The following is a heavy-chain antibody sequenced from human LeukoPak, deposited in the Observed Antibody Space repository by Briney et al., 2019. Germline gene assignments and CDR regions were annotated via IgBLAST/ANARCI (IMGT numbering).Heavy chain of an antibody. D-gene: IGHD5-12*01. J-gene: IGHJ6*02. V-gene: IGHV4-38-2*01. Sequence: GSLRLSCAASGFTFSSYAMTWIRQPPGKGLEWIASIYNSGSTYYTPSLKSRVTISVDTSKNQFSLKLSFVTAADTAVYYCARGDTSGYSGSHGMDVWGQGTTVTVSS. CDR1: GFTFSSYA. CDR3: ARGDTSGYSGSHGMDV. CDR2: IYNSGST.